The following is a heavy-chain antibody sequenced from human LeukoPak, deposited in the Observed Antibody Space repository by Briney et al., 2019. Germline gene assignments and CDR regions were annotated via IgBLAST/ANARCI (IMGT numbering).Heavy chain of an antibody. D-gene: IGHD6-13*01. V-gene: IGHV4-34*01. Sequence: PSETLSLTCAVYGGSFSGYYWSWIRQPPGKGLEWIGEINHSGSTNYNPSLKSRVTISVDTSKNQFSLKLSSVTAADTAVYYCARAGALSGSWSYFDYWGQGTLVTVSS. J-gene: IGHJ4*02. CDR2: INHSGST. CDR1: GGSFSGYY. CDR3: ARAGALSGSWSYFDY.